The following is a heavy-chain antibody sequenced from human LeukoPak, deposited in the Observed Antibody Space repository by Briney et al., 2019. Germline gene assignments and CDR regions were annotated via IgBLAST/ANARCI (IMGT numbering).Heavy chain of an antibody. J-gene: IGHJ4*02. CDR2: INPNSGGT. CDR1: GYTFTGYY. Sequence: ASVKVSCKASGYTFTGYYMHWVRQAPGQGLEWMGWINPNSGGTNYAQKFQGRVTMTRDTSISTAYMELSRLRSDDTAVYYCARLDYGGNSNYYYWGQGTLATVSS. V-gene: IGHV1-2*02. D-gene: IGHD4-17*01. CDR3: ARLDYGGNSNYYY.